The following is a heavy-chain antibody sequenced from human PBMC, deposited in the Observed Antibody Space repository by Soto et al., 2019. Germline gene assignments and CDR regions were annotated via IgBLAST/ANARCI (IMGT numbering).Heavy chain of an antibody. D-gene: IGHD4-17*01. CDR1: GYTFTSYG. V-gene: IGHV1-18*04. CDR2: ISAYNGNT. J-gene: IGHJ6*02. CDR3: ARSEAVTTSHYYYYCGMDV. Sequence: ASVKFSCKASGYTFTSYGISWVRQAPGQGLEWMGWISAYNGNTNEAQKLQGRVTLTTGTSTSTAYMERRSLSSDDTAVYYCARSEAVTTSHYYYYCGMDVWGQGTTGTVSS.